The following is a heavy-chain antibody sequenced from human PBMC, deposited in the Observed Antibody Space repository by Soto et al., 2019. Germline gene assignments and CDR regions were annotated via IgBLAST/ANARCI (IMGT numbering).Heavy chain of an antibody. D-gene: IGHD6-19*01. Sequence: SETLSLTCTVSGGSISSSSYYWGWIRQPPGKGLEWIGTIYYSGSTYYNPSLKSRVTISVDTSKNQISLKLSSVTAADTAVYYCARRGSGGIAVAGTSFDYWGQGTLVTVS. CDR3: ARRGSGGIAVAGTSFDY. J-gene: IGHJ4*02. V-gene: IGHV4-39*01. CDR2: IYYSGST. CDR1: GGSISSSSYY.